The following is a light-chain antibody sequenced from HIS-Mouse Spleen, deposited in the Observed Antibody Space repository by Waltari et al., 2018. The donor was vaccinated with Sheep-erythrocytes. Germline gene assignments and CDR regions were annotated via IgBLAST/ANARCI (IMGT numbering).Light chain of an antibody. CDR1: SLRSYY. V-gene: IGLV3-19*01. CDR2: GKN. CDR3: NSRDSSGKV. J-gene: IGLJ2*01. Sequence: SSELTQDPAVSVALGQTVRITCQGDSLRSYYASWYQQKPGQAPVLVIYGKNNRPSGSPDRFSGSSSGNTASLTITGAQVEDEADYYCNSRDSSGKVFGGGTKLTVL.